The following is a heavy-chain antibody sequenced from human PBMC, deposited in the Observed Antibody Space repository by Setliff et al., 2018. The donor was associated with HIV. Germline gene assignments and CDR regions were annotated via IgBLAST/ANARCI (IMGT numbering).Heavy chain of an antibody. J-gene: IGHJ4*02. V-gene: IGHV3-49*04. D-gene: IGHD3-22*01. CDR3: TRAVVVITHYFDY. CDR2: IRSKAYGGTT. CDR1: GFTFSSYS. Sequence: PGGSLRLSCAASGFTFSSYSMNWVRQAPGKGLEWVGFIRSKAYGGTTEYAASVKGRFTISRDDSKSIAYLQMNSLKTEDTAVYYCTRAVVVITHYFDYWGQGTLVTVSS.